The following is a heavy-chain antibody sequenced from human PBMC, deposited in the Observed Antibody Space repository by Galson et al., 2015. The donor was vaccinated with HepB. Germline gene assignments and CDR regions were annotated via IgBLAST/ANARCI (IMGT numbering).Heavy chain of an antibody. V-gene: IGHV3-30*18. CDR1: GVTFSSYG. J-gene: IGHJ4*02. D-gene: IGHD3-3*01. CDR2: ISYDGSNK. CDR3: AKDPFITIFGVVIGGGDDAFDY. Sequence: SLRLSCAASGVTFSSYGMHWVRQAPGKGLEWVAVISYDGSNKYYADSVKGRFTISRDNSKNTLYLQMNSLRAEDTAVYYCAKDPFITIFGVVIGGGDDAFDYWGQGTLVTVSS.